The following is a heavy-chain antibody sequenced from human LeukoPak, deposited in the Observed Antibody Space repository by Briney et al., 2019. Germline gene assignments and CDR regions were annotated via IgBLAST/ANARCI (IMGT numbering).Heavy chain of an antibody. CDR3: ARETKYYDILTGYYTGYDAFDI. CDR1: GFTFSSYA. V-gene: IGHV3-23*01. J-gene: IGHJ3*02. Sequence: GGSLRLSCAASGFTFSSYAMSWVRQAPGKGLEWVSAISGSGGSTYYADSVKGRFTISRDNSKETLYLQMNSLRAEDTAVYYCARETKYYDILTGYYTGYDAFDIWGQGTMVTVSS. D-gene: IGHD3-9*01. CDR2: ISGSGGST.